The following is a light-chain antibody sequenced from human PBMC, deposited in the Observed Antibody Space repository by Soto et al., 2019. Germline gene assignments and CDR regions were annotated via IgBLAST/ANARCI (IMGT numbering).Light chain of an antibody. V-gene: IGKV3-15*01. J-gene: IGKJ2*01. CDR2: RAS. CDR1: QHVSSN. CDR3: QQYNNCPYT. Sequence: EIVMTQSPATLSVSPGGSATLSCRASQHVSSNFAWYRQKPGQAPTLLIYRASTRATGIPARFSGSGSGTEFTLTITSLQSEDFPVYYCQQYNNCPYTFGQATKVVIK.